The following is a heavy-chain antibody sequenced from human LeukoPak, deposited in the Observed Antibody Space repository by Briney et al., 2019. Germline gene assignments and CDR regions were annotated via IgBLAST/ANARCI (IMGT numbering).Heavy chain of an antibody. V-gene: IGHV4-39*07. Sequence: SETLSLTCTVSGGSISSSTYYWGWIRQPPGKGLEWIGSIYFSGSTYYNPSLKSRVTISVDTSKTQFSLKLSSVTAAGTAVYYCARGTLYGDYVFDYWGQGTLVTVSS. CDR1: GGSISSSTYY. D-gene: IGHD4-17*01. CDR2: IYFSGST. J-gene: IGHJ4*02. CDR3: ARGTLYGDYVFDY.